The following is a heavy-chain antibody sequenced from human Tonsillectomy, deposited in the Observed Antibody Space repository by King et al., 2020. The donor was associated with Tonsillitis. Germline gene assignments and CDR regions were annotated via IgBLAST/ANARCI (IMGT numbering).Heavy chain of an antibody. J-gene: IGHJ4*02. CDR2: ISYDGSNK. CDR1: GFTFSSYG. V-gene: IGHV3-30*18. D-gene: IGHD3-22*01. CDR3: AKDHYDSSGYYLPLDY. Sequence: VQLVESGGGVVQPGRSLRLSCAASGFTFSSYGMHWVRQAPGKGLEWVAVISYDGSNKYYADSVKGRFTISRDNSKNTLYLQMNSLRAEDTAVYYCAKDHYDSSGYYLPLDYWGQGTLVTVSS.